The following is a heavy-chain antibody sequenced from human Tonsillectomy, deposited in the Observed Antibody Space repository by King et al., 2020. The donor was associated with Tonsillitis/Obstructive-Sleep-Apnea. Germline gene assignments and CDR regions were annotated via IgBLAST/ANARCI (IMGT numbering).Heavy chain of an antibody. Sequence: VQLVESGGGAVQPGRSLRLSCAASGFTFSSYGMHWVRQAPGKGLEWVAVISYDGSDKYSADSVKGRFTISRDNSKNTLYLQMNSLRAEDTAVYYCAKDDQLVRSSFFDYWGQGTLVTVSS. D-gene: IGHD6-13*01. CDR3: AKDDQLVRSSFFDY. CDR2: ISYDGSDK. J-gene: IGHJ4*02. CDR1: GFTFSSYG. V-gene: IGHV3-30*18.